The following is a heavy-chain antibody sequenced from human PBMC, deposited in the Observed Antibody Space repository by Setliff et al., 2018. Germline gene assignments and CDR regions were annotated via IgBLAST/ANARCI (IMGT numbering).Heavy chain of an antibody. CDR2: ISSSSSYI. CDR3: ARLGTKDSSGWYYYYYGMDV. D-gene: IGHD6-19*01. J-gene: IGHJ6*02. CDR1: GFTFSSYS. V-gene: IGHV3-21*01. Sequence: GGSLRLSCAASGFTFSSYSMNWVRQAPGKGLEWVSSISSSSSYIYYADLVKGRFTISRDNAKNSLYLQMNSLRAEDTAVYDCARLGTKDSSGWYYYYYGMDVWGQGTTVTVSS.